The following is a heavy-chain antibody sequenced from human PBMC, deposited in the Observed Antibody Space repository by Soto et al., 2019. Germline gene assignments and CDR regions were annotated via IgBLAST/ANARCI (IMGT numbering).Heavy chain of an antibody. CDR2: IIPMYNKP. D-gene: IGHD4-4*01. CDR1: GGTFTTYA. V-gene: IGHV1-69*06. Sequence: QVQLVQSGAEVKKPGSSVRFSCQASGGTFTTYAFNWVRQAPGQGLEWMGGIIPMYNKPNYAPNFLGRVTSSADTSTSTAYMELTTLRSEDTAVYFCARGYSGGYYYAMDVWGQGTTVTVSS. J-gene: IGHJ6*02. CDR3: ARGYSGGYYYAMDV.